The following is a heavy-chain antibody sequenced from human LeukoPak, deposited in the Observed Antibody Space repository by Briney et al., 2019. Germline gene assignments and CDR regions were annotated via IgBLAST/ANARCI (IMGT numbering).Heavy chain of an antibody. D-gene: IGHD4-11*01. CDR2: IRYDGSNK. CDR1: GFTFSSYG. V-gene: IGHV3-30*02. J-gene: IGHJ4*02. Sequence: PGGSLRLSCAASGFTFSSYGMHWVRQAPGKGLEWVAFIRYDGSNKYYADSVKGRFTISRDNSKNTLYLQMNSLRAEDTAVYYCAKDGLMTTDLHADYWGQGTLVTVSS. CDR3: AKDGLMTTDLHADY.